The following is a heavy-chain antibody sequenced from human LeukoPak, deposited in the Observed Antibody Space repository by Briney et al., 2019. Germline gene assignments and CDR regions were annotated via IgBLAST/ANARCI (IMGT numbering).Heavy chain of an antibody. CDR2: IYTSGST. Sequence: PSETLSLTCTVWGGPISSYYWSWIRQPPGKGREWIGYIYTSGSTNYNPSLKSRVTISVDTSKNQFSLKLSSVTAADTAVYYCARRNDFWSGYRFDPWGQGTLVTVSS. CDR3: ARRNDFWSGYRFDP. D-gene: IGHD3-3*01. V-gene: IGHV4-4*09. J-gene: IGHJ5*02. CDR1: GGPISSYY.